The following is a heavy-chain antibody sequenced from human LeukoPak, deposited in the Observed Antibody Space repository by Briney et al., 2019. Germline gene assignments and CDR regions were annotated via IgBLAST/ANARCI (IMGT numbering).Heavy chain of an antibody. J-gene: IGHJ4*02. CDR3: ARDAYKSTWYTDS. CDR2: ISYDGSNK. V-gene: IGHV3-30*03. Sequence: PGRSLRLSCAASGFTFSSYGMHWVRQAPGKGLEWVAVISYDGSNKYYADSVKGRFTISRDNSKNTLYLQMNSLRAEDTAVYYCARDAYKSTWYTDSWGQGTLVTVTA. CDR1: GFTFSSYG. D-gene: IGHD6-13*01.